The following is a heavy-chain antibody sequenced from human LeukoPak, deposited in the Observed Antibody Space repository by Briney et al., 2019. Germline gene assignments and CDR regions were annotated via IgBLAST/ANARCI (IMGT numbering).Heavy chain of an antibody. CDR2: IYYSGST. V-gene: IGHV4-59*01. Sequence: SETLSLTCTVSGGSISSYYWSWIRQPPGKGLEWIGYIYYSGSTNYNPSLKSRVTISVDTSKNQFSLKLSSVTAADTAVYYCARGGWETATANWFDPWGQGTLDTVSS. CDR1: GGSISSYY. D-gene: IGHD5-18*01. CDR3: ARGGWETATANWFDP. J-gene: IGHJ5*02.